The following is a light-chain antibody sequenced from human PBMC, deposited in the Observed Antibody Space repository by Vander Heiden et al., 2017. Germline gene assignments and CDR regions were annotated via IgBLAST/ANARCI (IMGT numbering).Light chain of an antibody. CDR1: QSVSSSY. CDR2: GAS. V-gene: IGKV3-20*01. J-gene: IGKJ2*01. CDR3: QQDGSSPHS. Sequence: EIVLTQSPGTLSLSPGERATLACRASQSVSSSYLAWYQQKPGQAPRLLIYGASIRATGIPDRFSGSGSGTDFTLTISRLEPEDFAVYYCQQDGSSPHSFGQGTKLEIK.